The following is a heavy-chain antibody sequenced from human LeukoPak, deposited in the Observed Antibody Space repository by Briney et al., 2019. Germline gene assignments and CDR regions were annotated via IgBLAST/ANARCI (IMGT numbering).Heavy chain of an antibody. V-gene: IGHV6-1*01. Sequence: SQTLSLTFAVSGDSVSNKNAAWNWIRQSPSRRLEWLGRTYYRSEWHTDYAFSVKGRITINADTSKNQFSLQLGYVTPEDTAVYYCASGWALSWGQGTLVTVSS. J-gene: IGHJ5*02. CDR3: ASGWALS. CDR2: TYYRSEWHT. D-gene: IGHD1-26*01. CDR1: GDSVSNKNAA.